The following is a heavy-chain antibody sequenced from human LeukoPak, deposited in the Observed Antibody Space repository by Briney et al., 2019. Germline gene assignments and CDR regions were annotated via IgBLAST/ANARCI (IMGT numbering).Heavy chain of an antibody. Sequence: SETLSLTCTVSGGSISSGSYYWSWIRQPAGKGLEWIGRIYTSGSTNYNPSLKSRVTISVDTSKNQFSPKLSSVTAADTAVYYCARGGLLEWLSSYYYYYMDVWGKGTTVTVSS. V-gene: IGHV4-61*02. CDR3: ARGGLLEWLSSYYYYYMDV. D-gene: IGHD3-3*01. J-gene: IGHJ6*03. CDR1: GGSISSGSYY. CDR2: IYTSGST.